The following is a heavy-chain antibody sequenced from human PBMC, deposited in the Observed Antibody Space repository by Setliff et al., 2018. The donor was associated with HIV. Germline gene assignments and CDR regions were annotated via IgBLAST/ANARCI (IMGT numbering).Heavy chain of an antibody. Sequence: SETLSLTCAVSGYSVSSGYYWGWIRQPPGKGLEWLGTIYYSGTTYYNPSLKSRVTISVDTSKNQFSLKLSSVTAADTAVYYCARLYSTVTPDIWGKGTTVTVSS. V-gene: IGHV4-38-2*01. D-gene: IGHD2-21*01. J-gene: IGHJ6*04. CDR3: ARLYSTVTPDI. CDR2: IYYSGTT. CDR1: GYSVSSGYY.